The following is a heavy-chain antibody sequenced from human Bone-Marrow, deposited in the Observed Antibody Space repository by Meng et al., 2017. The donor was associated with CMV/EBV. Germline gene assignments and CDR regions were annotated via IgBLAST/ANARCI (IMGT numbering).Heavy chain of an antibody. CDR1: GFTFSSAW. CDR2: IESYSDGGTT. D-gene: IGHD3-3*01. Sequence: GGSLRLSCAASGFTFSSAWMSWVRQVPGKGLEWVGRIESYSDGGTTEYAAPVKGRFTIPRDDSKKRLFLHMNSLKTEDTAVYYCTTDMAETITNVGGVITYFDHWGQGTLVTVSS. CDR3: TTDMAETITNVGGVITYFDH. J-gene: IGHJ4*02. V-gene: IGHV3-15*04.